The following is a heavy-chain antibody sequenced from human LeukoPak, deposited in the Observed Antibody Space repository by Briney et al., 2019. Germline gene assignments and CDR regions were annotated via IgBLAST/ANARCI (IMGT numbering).Heavy chain of an antibody. CDR2: IYYSGST. CDR1: GGSISSSSYY. Sequence: SETLSLTCNVSGGSISSSSYYWGWIRQPPGKGLEWIGSIYYSGSTYYNPSLKSRVTISVDTSKNQFSLKLSSVTAADTAVYYCAKIVAVPAAIVGYFDYWGQGTLVTVSS. J-gene: IGHJ4*02. V-gene: IGHV4-39*01. CDR3: AKIVAVPAAIVGYFDY. D-gene: IGHD2-2*02.